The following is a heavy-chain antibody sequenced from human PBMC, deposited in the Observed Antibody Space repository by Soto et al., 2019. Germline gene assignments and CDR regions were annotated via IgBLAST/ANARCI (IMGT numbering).Heavy chain of an antibody. D-gene: IGHD6-19*01. CDR3: ARAVGIAVTGLDL. CDR2: MNPTNGNA. J-gene: IGHJ5*02. V-gene: IGHV1-8*01. CDR1: GYNFPSFN. Sequence: QERLVQSGAELRRPGASVKISCRASGYNFPSFNVNWVRQASGQGPEWLGWMNPTNGNAAFALDFKGRVTMTRELATATSYLELGGLSSGDTAIYYCARAVGIAVTGLDLWGTGTVVTGS.